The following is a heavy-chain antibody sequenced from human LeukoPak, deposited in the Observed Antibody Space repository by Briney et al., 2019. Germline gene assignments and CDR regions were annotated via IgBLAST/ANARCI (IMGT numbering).Heavy chain of an antibody. J-gene: IGHJ6*02. CDR2: MNPNSGGT. CDR3: ARDGQRRTSGSLNVLRYRYGVDV. Sequence: ASVKVSCKASGYTFTAYYMHWVRQAPGQGLEWMGWMNPNSGGTNFVQKFQGRVTMTRDTSISTAYMELSSLRSDDTAVYYCARDGQRRTSGSLNVLRYRYGVDVWGQGTTVTVSS. V-gene: IGHV1-2*02. CDR1: GYTFTAYY. D-gene: IGHD3-10*01.